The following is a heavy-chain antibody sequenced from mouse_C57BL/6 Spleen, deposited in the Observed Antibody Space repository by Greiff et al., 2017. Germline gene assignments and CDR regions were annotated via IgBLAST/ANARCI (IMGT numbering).Heavy chain of an antibody. D-gene: IGHD2-4*01. CDR2: INYDGSST. Sequence: EVKVVESEGGLVQPGRSMKLSCTASGFTFRDYYMAWVRQVPEKGLEWVANINYDGSSTYSLDSLKSRFIISRYDAKNMRYLQMSSLKSADTATYYCARGYDYGCCDYWGQGTTLTVSS. CDR3: ARGYDYGCCDY. CDR1: GFTFRDYY. V-gene: IGHV5-16*01. J-gene: IGHJ2*01.